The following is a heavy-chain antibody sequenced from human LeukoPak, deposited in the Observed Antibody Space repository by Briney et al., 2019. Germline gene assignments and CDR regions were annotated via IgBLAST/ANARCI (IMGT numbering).Heavy chain of an antibody. CDR2: ISGSGGST. Sequence: GGSLRLSCAASGFTFSSYVMSWVRQAPGKGLEWVSAISGSGGSTYYADSVKGRFTISRDNSKNTLYLQMNSLRAEDTAVYYCARRNILTGYQEYWGQGTLVTVSS. D-gene: IGHD3-9*01. CDR3: ARRNILTGYQEY. V-gene: IGHV3-23*01. J-gene: IGHJ4*02. CDR1: GFTFSSYV.